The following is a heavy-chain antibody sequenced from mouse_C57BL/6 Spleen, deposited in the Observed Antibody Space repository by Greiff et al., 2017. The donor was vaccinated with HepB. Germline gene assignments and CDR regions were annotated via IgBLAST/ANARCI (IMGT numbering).Heavy chain of an antibody. CDR1: GFTFSSYG. D-gene: IGHD1-1*01. V-gene: IGHV5-6*02. J-gene: IGHJ1*03. CDR3: ARQKDYGSRYFDV. Sequence: DVMLVESGGDLVKPGGSLKLSCAASGFTFSSYGMSWVRQTPDKRLEWVATISSGGSYTYYPDSVKGRFTISRDNAKNTLYLQMSSLKSEDTAMYYCARQKDYGSRYFDVGGTGTTVTGAS. CDR2: ISSGGSYT.